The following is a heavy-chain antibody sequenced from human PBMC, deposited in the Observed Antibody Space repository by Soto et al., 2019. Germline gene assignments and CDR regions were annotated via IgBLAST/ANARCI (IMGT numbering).Heavy chain of an antibody. D-gene: IGHD4-17*01. J-gene: IGHJ1*01. CDR2: IYHSGST. V-gene: IGHV4-31*03. Sequence: PSETLSLTCTVSGGSISSGGYYWSWIRQHPGKGLEWIGYIYHSGSTYYNPSLKSRVTISVDTSKNQFSLKLSSVTAADTAVYYCARVWGPFYGDYEYFQHWGQGTQVTVSS. CDR3: ARVWGPFYGDYEYFQH. CDR1: GGSISSGGYY.